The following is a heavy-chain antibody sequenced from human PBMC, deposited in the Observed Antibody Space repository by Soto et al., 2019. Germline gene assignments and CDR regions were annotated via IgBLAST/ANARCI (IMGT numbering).Heavy chain of an antibody. CDR2: IYYSGST. J-gene: IGHJ4*02. CDR3: AREGIVVVPAAMSGYSGYDYS. V-gene: IGHV4-31*03. Sequence: SETLSLTCTVSGGSISSGGYYWSWIRQHPGKGLEWIGYIYYSGSTYYNPSLKSRVTISVDTSKNQFSLKLSSVTAAATAVYYCAREGIVVVPAAMSGYSGYDYSWGQGTLVTVSS. D-gene: IGHD2-2*01. CDR1: GGSISSGGYY.